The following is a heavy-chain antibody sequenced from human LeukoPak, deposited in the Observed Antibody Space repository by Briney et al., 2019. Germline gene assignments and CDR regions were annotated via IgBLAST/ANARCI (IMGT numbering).Heavy chain of an antibody. CDR3: ARGRGDVGPYYYYMDV. D-gene: IGHD7-27*01. J-gene: IGHJ6*03. Sequence: SQTLSLTCTVSGGSISSGGYYWSWIRQPPGKGLEWIGYIYHSGSTYYNPSLKSRVTISVDRSKNQFSLKLSSVTAADTAVYYCARGRGDVGPYYYYMDVWGKGTTVTVSS. V-gene: IGHV4-30-2*01. CDR2: IYHSGST. CDR1: GGSISSGGYY.